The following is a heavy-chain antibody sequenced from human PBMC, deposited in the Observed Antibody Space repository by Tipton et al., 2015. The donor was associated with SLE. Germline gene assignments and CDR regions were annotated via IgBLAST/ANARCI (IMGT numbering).Heavy chain of an antibody. CDR2: IYYTGST. CDR3: ARQGYSSTYWYFDL. D-gene: IGHD6-13*01. Sequence: TLSLTCTVSGGSINSSGYHWDWIRQPPGKRLEWIASIYYTGSTYYNPSLKSRVTIFVDSSKNQFSLKLTSVTAADTAVYYCARQGYSSTYWYFDLWGRGTLVTVSS. CDR1: GGSINSSGYH. J-gene: IGHJ2*01. V-gene: IGHV4-39*01.